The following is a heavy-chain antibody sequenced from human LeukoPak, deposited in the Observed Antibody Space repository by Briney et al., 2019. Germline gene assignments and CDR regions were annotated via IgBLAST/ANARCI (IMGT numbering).Heavy chain of an antibody. Sequence: ASVKVSCKASGYTFTSYGISWVRQAPGQELEWMGWISAYNGNTNYAQKLQGRVTMTTDTSTSTAYMELRSLRSDDTAVYYCARDRLGYYGSGSYLSPNFDYWGQGTLVTVSS. V-gene: IGHV1-18*01. CDR1: GYTFTSYG. D-gene: IGHD3-10*01. CDR2: ISAYNGNT. CDR3: ARDRLGYYGSGSYLSPNFDY. J-gene: IGHJ4*02.